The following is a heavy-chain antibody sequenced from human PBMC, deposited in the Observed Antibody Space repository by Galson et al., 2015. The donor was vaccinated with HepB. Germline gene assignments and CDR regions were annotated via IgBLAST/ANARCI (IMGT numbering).Heavy chain of an antibody. CDR3: ARLPPYYSGNLRFDY. V-gene: IGHV4-39*01. CDR2: MYYRGSP. Sequence: SETLSLTCTVSGGSISSNNYFWGWIRQPPGKGLEWIGNMYYRGSPYYNPSLKIRVTISVDTSKNQFSLNLSSVTAADTAVYYCARLPPYYSGNLRFDYWGQGTLVTVSS. CDR1: GGSISSNNYF. J-gene: IGHJ4*02. D-gene: IGHD4-23*01.